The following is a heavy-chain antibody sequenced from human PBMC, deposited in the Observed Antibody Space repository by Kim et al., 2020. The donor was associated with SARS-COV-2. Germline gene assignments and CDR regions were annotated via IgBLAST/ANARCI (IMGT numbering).Heavy chain of an antibody. CDR2: FKSKTGSGTT. J-gene: IGHJ5*02. CDR3: ATGDRWFGN. CDR1: GFTFRNAW. V-gene: IGHV3-15*01. Sequence: GGSLRLSCAASGFTFRNAWMSWVRQAPGKGLEWVGRFKSKTGSGTTDYAAPVKGRFTISRDDSKDTIFLQMNSLKTEDTAVYYCATGDRWFGNWGQGTLVSVSS. D-gene: IGHD2-21*01.